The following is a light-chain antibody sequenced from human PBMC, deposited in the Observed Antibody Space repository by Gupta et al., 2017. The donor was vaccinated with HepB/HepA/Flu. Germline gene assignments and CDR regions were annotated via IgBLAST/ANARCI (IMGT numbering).Light chain of an antibody. J-gene: IGKJ1*01. CDR1: QSVSGY. Sequence: EIVLTQSPATLSLSPGERATLSCRASQSVSGYLAWYQQKPGQAPRLVMYSASIRASGIPARFSGSGYETDFTLTTSSLEPEDFALYYCQYRGAFGQGTKVEIK. CDR3: QYRGA. V-gene: IGKV3-11*01. CDR2: SAS.